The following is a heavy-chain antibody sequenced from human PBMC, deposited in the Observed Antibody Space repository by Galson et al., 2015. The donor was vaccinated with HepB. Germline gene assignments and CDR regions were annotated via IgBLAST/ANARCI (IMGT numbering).Heavy chain of an antibody. V-gene: IGHV1-69*13. CDR2: IIPIFGTA. CDR1: GGTFSSYA. D-gene: IGHD1-26*01. J-gene: IGHJ3*02. CDR3: ARGDSGSRRGGFDI. Sequence: SVKVSCKASGGTFSSYAISWVRQAPGQGLEWMGGIIPIFGTANYAQKFQGRVTITADESTSTAYMELSSLRSEDTAVYYCARGDSGSRRGGFDIWGQGTMVTVSS.